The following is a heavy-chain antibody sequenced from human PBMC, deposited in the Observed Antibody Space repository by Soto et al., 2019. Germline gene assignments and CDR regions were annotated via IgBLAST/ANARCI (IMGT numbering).Heavy chain of an antibody. J-gene: IGHJ4*02. CDR1: GYTFASYA. Sequence: EASVKVSCKASGYTFASYAISWMRQAPGQGLEWMGWISAYNGNTNYAQKLQGRVTMTTDTSTSTAYMELRSLRSDDTAVFYCAREMVRGVGSDYWGQGALVTVSS. D-gene: IGHD3-10*01. V-gene: IGHV1-18*01. CDR2: ISAYNGNT. CDR3: AREMVRGVGSDY.